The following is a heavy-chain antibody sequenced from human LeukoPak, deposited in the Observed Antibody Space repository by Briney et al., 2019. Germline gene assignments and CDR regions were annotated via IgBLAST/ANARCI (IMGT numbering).Heavy chain of an antibody. D-gene: IGHD6-13*01. CDR1: GYTFTSYY. V-gene: IGHV1-46*01. CDR2: INPSGGST. CDR3: ARDGVEQQLEDCFDY. Sequence: GASVKVSCKASGYTFTSYYMHWVRQAPGQGLEWMGIINPSGGSTSYAQKFQGRVTMTRDTSTSTVYMELSSLRSEDTAVYYCARDGVEQQLEDCFDYWGQGTLVTVSS. J-gene: IGHJ4*02.